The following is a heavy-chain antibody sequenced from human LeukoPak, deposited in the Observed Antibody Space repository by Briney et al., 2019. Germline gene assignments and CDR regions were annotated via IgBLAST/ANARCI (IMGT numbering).Heavy chain of an antibody. CDR1: GFTFSSYA. CDR2: IIGSGGST. CDR3: ARGHSYYDILTGYSPDYFSY. J-gene: IGHJ4*02. Sequence: GGSLRLSCAASGFTFSSYAMSWVRQAPGKGLEWVSAIIGSGGSTYYADSVKGRFTISRDNSKNTLYLQMNSLRAEDTAVYYCARGHSYYDILTGYSPDYFSYWGQGTLVTVSS. V-gene: IGHV3-23*01. D-gene: IGHD3-9*01.